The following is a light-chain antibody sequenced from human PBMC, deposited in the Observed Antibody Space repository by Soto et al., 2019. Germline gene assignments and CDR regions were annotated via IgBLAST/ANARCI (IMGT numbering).Light chain of an antibody. Sequence: EIVVSLSPGTLSLSPGERATLSCSASHSVSSSYLAWYQQKPGQAPRLLIYGASSRATGIPDRFSGSGSGTDFTLTISRLEPEDFAVYYCQQYGSSPSTFGQGTRLEIK. CDR2: GAS. CDR3: QQYGSSPST. J-gene: IGKJ5*01. V-gene: IGKV3-20*01. CDR1: HSVSSSY.